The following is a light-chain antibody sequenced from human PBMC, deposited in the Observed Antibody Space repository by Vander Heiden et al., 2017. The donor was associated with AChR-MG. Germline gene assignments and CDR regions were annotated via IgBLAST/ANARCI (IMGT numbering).Light chain of an antibody. J-gene: IGLJ3*02. CDR1: NSNIGAPYD. CDR3: QTYDSGVKGWV. Sequence: QSILTQPPSVSGAPGQRVSISCTGSNSNIGAPYDVHWYQQPPGTAPRLLIYGNKIRPSGVPARFSASKSGTSASLAITGLQTEDEADYYCQTYDSGVKGWVFGGGTKLTV. CDR2: GNK. V-gene: IGLV1-40*01.